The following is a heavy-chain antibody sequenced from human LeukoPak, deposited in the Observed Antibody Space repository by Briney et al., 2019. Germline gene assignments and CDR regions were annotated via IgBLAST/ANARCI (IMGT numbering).Heavy chain of an antibody. J-gene: IGHJ1*01. CDR3: VRDLMGSGSTTAYLHH. V-gene: IGHV3-21*01. D-gene: IGHD1-1*01. Sequence: GGSLRLSCAASGFTFSDYSMNWVRQAPGKGLEWVSSISRSSRHVYYAGSVKGRFTISRDNAKNSLYLQMNSLRAEDMAVYFCVRDLMGSGSTTAYLHHWGQGTLVTVSS. CDR2: ISRSSRHV. CDR1: GFTFSDYS.